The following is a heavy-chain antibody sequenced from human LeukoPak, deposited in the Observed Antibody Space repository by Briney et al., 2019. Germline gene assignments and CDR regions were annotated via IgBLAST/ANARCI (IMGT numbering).Heavy chain of an antibody. CDR1: GFTFSSYG. Sequence: GSLRLSCAASGFTFSSYGMSWVRQAPGKGLEWVSAISGSGGSTYYADSVKGRFTISRDNSKNTLYLQMNSLRAEDTAVYYCAKGSISVVYFDYWGQGTLVTVSS. V-gene: IGHV3-23*01. CDR2: ISGSGGST. CDR3: AKGSISVVYFDY. D-gene: IGHD2-21*01. J-gene: IGHJ4*02.